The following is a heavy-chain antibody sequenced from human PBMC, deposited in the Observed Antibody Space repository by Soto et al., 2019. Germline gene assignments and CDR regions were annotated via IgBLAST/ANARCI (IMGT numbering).Heavy chain of an antibody. J-gene: IGHJ4*02. CDR3: ARVGEDLVATTLDY. Sequence: PSETLSLTCAVYGGSFSGYYWSWIRQPPGKGLEWIGEINHSGSTNYNPSLKSRVTISVDTSKNQFSLKLSSVTAADTAVYYCARVGEDLVATTLDYWGQGTLVTSPQ. V-gene: IGHV4-34*01. CDR1: GGSFSGYY. D-gene: IGHD5-12*01. CDR2: INHSGST.